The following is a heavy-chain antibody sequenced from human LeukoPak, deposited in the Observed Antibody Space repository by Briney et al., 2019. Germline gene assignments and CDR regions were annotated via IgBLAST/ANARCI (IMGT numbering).Heavy chain of an antibody. D-gene: IGHD2-15*01. V-gene: IGHV3-53*01. Sequence: GGSLRLSCAASGFIVNSNYMSWVRQAPGQGLEWVSVIFSGGGTNYADSVKGRFTISRDNSKNTLYLQMNSLRVEDTAVYYCAMQVGVVPANRPYYFDAWGQATSVTVSS. CDR1: GFIVNSNY. CDR3: AMQVGVVPANRPYYFDA. J-gene: IGHJ4*02. CDR2: IFSGGGT.